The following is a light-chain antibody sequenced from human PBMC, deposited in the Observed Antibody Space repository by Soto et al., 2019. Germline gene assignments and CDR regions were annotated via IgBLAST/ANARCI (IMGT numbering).Light chain of an antibody. Sequence: DIQLTQSPSSLSSSVRERVTITCRASQSVSSYLAWYQQKPGQAPRLLIYDASTLDSGIPSRFSGSGSGTDFTLTISSLEPEDFAIYYCQQYGNAPLTFGQGTKVEIK. J-gene: IGKJ1*01. V-gene: IGKV1-27*01. CDR1: QSVSSY. CDR3: QQYGNAPLT. CDR2: DAS.